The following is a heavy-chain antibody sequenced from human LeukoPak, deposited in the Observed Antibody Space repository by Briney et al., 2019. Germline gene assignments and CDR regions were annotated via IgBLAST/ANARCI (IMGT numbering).Heavy chain of an antibody. D-gene: IGHD3-10*01. V-gene: IGHV3-64*01. CDR3: ARATSGSYYLFDY. CDR1: GFTFSSYA. Sequence: GGSLRLSCAASGFTFSSYAMHWVRQAPGKGLEYVSGISSNGGSTYYANSVKGRFTISRDNSKNTLYLLMGSLRAEDTAVYYCARATSGSYYLFDYWGQGTLVTVSS. CDR2: ISSNGGST. J-gene: IGHJ4*02.